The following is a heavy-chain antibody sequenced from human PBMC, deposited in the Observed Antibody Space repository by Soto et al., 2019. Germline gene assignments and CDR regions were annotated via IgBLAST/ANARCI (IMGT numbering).Heavy chain of an antibody. CDR3: AKPMAAAGRSYYYYGVDV. Sequence: EVQLLESGGGLVQPGGSLRLSCAASGLTFGSYAMTWVRQAPGKGLEWVSGISGGGVSTYYADTVKGRFTISRDNSKNTIYLQMSSLRVEDTAVYYCAKPMAAAGRSYYYYGVDVWCQGTTVTVSS. D-gene: IGHD6-13*01. CDR2: ISGGGVST. V-gene: IGHV3-23*01. CDR1: GLTFGSYA. J-gene: IGHJ6*02.